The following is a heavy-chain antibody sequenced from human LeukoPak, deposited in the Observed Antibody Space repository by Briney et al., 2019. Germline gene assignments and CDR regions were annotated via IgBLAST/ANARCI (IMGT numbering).Heavy chain of an antibody. CDR3: AKDCGSGYSGYTLGSWFDP. V-gene: IGHV3-23*01. D-gene: IGHD5-12*01. Sequence: PGGSLRLSCAASGFTFSSYAMSWVRQAPGKGLEWVSAISGSGGSTYYADSVKGRFTISRDNSKNTLYLQMNSLRAEDTAVYYCAKDCGSGYSGYTLGSWFDPWGQGTLVTVSS. J-gene: IGHJ5*02. CDR2: ISGSGGST. CDR1: GFTFSSYA.